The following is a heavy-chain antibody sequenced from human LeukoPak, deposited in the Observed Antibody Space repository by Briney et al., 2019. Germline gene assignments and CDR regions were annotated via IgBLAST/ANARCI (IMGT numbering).Heavy chain of an antibody. J-gene: IGHJ4*02. V-gene: IGHV3-7*03. CDR2: INREGSQR. Sequence: SGRCLRLSCAASGVSLSAYWITWGREAPGQGRGWGANINREGSQRNHVDSVKGRFTISTDNAKNSLYLQMDSLTAEDTAVYYCARDSTYSSGSRFYDRFDYWGQGTLVTVSS. CDR3: ARDSTYSSGSRFYDRFDY. D-gene: IGHD2-15*01. CDR1: GVSLSAYW.